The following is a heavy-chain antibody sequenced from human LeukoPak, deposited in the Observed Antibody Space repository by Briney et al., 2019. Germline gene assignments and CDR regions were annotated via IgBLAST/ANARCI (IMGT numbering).Heavy chain of an antibody. Sequence: GGSLRLSCVASGFTFDRFWMSWVRQAPGKGLEWVANIKADASEEKYLDSVKGRFKISRDNAEDSLFLQMNSLRAEDTAVYYCARQPQHEAYFDYWGQGALVTVSS. CDR3: ARQPQHEAYFDY. CDR2: IKADASEE. V-gene: IGHV3-7*01. J-gene: IGHJ4*02. CDR1: GFTFDRFW.